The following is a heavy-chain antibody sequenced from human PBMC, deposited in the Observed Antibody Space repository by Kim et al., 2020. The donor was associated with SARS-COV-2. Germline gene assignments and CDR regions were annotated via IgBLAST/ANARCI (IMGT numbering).Heavy chain of an antibody. J-gene: IGHJ4*02. V-gene: IGHV3-30*18. CDR1: GFTFSSYG. CDR3: AKDFYSDYGSGSYYLEAHPPYFDY. D-gene: IGHD3-10*01. CDR2: ISYDGSNK. Sequence: GGSLRLSCAASGFTFSSYGMHWVRQAPGKGLEWVAVISYDGSNKYYADSVKGRFTISRDNSKNTLYLQMNSLRAEDTAVYYCAKDFYSDYGSGSYYLEAHPPYFDYWGQGTLVTVSS.